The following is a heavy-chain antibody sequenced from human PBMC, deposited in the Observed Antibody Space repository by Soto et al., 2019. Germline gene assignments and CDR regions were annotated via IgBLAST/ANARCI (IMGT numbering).Heavy chain of an antibody. CDR1: GFTFSSYA. Sequence: QMQLVESGGGVVQPGRSLRLSCAASGFTFSSYAMHWVRQAPGKGLEWVAVISYDGSNKYYADSVKDRFTISRDNSKNTLYLQMNSLRAEDTAVYYCARGVAVALGWFDPWGQGTLVTVSS. CDR3: ARGVAVALGWFDP. J-gene: IGHJ5*02. D-gene: IGHD6-19*01. CDR2: ISYDGSNK. V-gene: IGHV3-30-3*01.